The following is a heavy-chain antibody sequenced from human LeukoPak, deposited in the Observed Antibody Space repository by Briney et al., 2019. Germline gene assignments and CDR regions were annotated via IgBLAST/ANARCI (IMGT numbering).Heavy chain of an antibody. D-gene: IGHD6-13*01. CDR1: GGTFSSYA. CDR3: ARVDSIIKYSSSQPAFDP. V-gene: IGHV1-69*05. J-gene: IGHJ5*02. Sequence: EASVKVSCKASGGTFSSYAISWVRQAPGQGLEWMGGIIPIFGTANYAQKLQGRVTMTTDTSTSTAYMELRSLRSDDTAVYYCARVDSIIKYSSSQPAFDPWGQGTLVTVSS. CDR2: IIPIFGTA.